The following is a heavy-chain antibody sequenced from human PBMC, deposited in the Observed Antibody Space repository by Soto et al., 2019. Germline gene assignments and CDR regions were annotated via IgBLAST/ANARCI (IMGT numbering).Heavy chain of an antibody. Sequence: EVQLVESGGGLVQPGGSLRLSCAASGITVSSSYMSWARQAPGKGLEWVSVIYSGGSTYYADSAKGRFTISRDNYKNVLFVKWKSVGAGDPALYYCGRGGGKRGGGGPHCTYHMALWGKGPTVTVPS. J-gene: IGHJ6*03. CDR2: IYSGGST. CDR3: GRGGGKRGGGGPHCTYHMAL. CDR1: GITVSSSY. V-gene: IGHV3-66*01. D-gene: IGHD3-16*01.